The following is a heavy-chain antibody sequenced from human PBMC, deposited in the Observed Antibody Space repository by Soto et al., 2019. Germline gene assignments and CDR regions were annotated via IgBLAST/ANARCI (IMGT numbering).Heavy chain of an antibody. D-gene: IGHD6-13*01. J-gene: IGHJ6*02. Sequence: GGSLRLSCAASGFTFSSYGMHWVRQAPGKGLEWVAVIWYDGSNKYYADSVKGRFTISRDNSKNTLYLQMNSLRAEDTAVYYCARDRYSSSWDYYYYYGMDVWGQGTTVTVSS. CDR1: GFTFSSYG. CDR2: IWYDGSNK. V-gene: IGHV3-33*01. CDR3: ARDRYSSSWDYYYYYGMDV.